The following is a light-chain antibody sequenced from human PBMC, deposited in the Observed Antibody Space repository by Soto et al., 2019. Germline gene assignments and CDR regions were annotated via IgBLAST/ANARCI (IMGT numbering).Light chain of an antibody. J-gene: IGLJ1*01. Sequence: QSALTQPASVSGAAGQAITISCTGTSSDVGGYNYVSWYQQHPAKAPKLMIYDVSNRPSGVSNRFSGSKSGNTASLTISGLQAEDEADYYCYSYTSSSTYVFGTGTKVTVL. V-gene: IGLV2-14*01. CDR3: YSYTSSSTYV. CDR2: DVS. CDR1: SSDVGGYNY.